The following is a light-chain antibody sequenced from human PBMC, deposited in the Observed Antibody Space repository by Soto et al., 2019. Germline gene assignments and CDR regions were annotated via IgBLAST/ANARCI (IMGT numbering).Light chain of an antibody. J-gene: IGKJ1*01. V-gene: IGKV1-5*03. CDR3: QQYKRYWT. CDR1: QPNSSW. Sequence: DIPMTRYPSTLSGSVRDRVPIPCRSSQPNSSWLAWYQPKPGKAPKILIYKASTFKSGVPSRLSSSCAETEFTITISSLQPDDAATYYCQQYKRYWTFGQGTKVDTK. CDR2: KAS.